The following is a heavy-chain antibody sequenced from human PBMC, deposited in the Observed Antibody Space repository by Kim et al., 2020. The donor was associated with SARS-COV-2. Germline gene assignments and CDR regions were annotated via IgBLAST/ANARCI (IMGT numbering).Heavy chain of an antibody. CDR2: ISWNSGSI. D-gene: IGHD3-3*01. CDR1: GFTCDDYA. J-gene: IGHJ3*02. Sequence: SLRLSCAASGFTCDDYAMHWVRQAPGKGLEWVSGISWNSGSIGYADSVKGRFTISRDNAKNSLYLQMNSLRAEDTALYYCAKDMVFGVVITRGAFDIWGQGTMVTVSS. CDR3: AKDMVFGVVITRGAFDI. V-gene: IGHV3-9*01.